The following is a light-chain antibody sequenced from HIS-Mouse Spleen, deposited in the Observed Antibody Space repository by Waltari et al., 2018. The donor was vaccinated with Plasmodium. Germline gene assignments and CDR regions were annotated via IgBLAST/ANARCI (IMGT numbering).Light chain of an antibody. V-gene: IGLV3-1*01. CDR1: ALPKQY. CDR3: QAWDSSTVV. CDR2: QDS. J-gene: IGLJ2*01. Sequence: SYELTQPPSVSVSPGQTARLTCSGDALPKQYACWYQQKPGQSPVLVIYQDSKRPSGIPERFSGSNSGNTATLTISGTQAMDEADYYCQAWDSSTVVFGGGTKLTVL.